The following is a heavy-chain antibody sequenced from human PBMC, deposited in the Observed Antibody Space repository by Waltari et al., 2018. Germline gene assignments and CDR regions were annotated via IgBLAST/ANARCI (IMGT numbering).Heavy chain of an antibody. J-gene: IGHJ6*02. CDR1: GFTFSSYA. D-gene: IGHD4-17*01. V-gene: IGHV3-23*04. Sequence: VQLVESGGGVVQPGRSLRLSCAASGFTFSSYAMSWVRQAPGKGLEWVSAISGSGGSTYYADSVKGRFTISRDNSKNTLYLQMNSLRAEDTAVYYCANLPTVTTYYYYGMDVWGQGTTVTVSS. CDR3: ANLPTVTTYYYYGMDV. CDR2: ISGSGGST.